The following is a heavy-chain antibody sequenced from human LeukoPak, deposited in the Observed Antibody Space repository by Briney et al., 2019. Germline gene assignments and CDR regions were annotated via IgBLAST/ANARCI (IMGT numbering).Heavy chain of an antibody. CDR2: IYISGSGST. CDR3: ARVKDYDSSGYYLGFDY. V-gene: IGHV4-4*07. CDR1: GGSISSYY. D-gene: IGHD3-22*01. J-gene: IGHJ4*02. Sequence: SETLSLTCTVSGGSISSYYWSWIRQPAGKGLEWIGRIYISGSGSTNYNPSLKSRVTMSVDTSKNQFSLKLSSVTAADTAVYYCARVKDYDSSGYYLGFDYWGQGTLVTVSS.